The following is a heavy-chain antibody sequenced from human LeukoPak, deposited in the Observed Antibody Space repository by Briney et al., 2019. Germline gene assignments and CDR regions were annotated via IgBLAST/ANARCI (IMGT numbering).Heavy chain of an antibody. CDR1: GYTFTCYY. Sequence: GASVKVSCKASGYTFTCYYMHWVRQAPGQGLEWMGRINPNSGGTNYAQKFQGRVTMTRDTSISTAYMELSRLRSDDTAVYYCARVKGIAAAGNFAFDIWGQGTMATVSS. J-gene: IGHJ3*02. V-gene: IGHV1-2*06. CDR2: INPNSGGT. D-gene: IGHD6-13*01. CDR3: ARVKGIAAAGNFAFDI.